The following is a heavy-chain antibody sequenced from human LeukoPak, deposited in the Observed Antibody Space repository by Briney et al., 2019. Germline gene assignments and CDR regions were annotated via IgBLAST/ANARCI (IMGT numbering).Heavy chain of an antibody. CDR2: ISGSGGST. Sequence: PGGSLRLSCAASGFTFSSYAMTWVRQAPGKGLEWVSTISGSGGSTNYADSVKGRFSISRDNSKNTLNLQMNSLRDEDTAVYYCAKDPGSSGWPYRGQGILVTVSS. J-gene: IGHJ4*02. D-gene: IGHD6-19*01. CDR1: GFTFSSYA. V-gene: IGHV3-23*01. CDR3: AKDPGSSGWPY.